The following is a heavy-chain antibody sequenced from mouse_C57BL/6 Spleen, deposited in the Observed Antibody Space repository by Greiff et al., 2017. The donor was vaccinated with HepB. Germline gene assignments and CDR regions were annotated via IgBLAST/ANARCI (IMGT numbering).Heavy chain of an antibody. CDR3: ARPYYGNYRSAMDY. V-gene: IGHV1-50*01. Sequence: VQLQQPGAELVKPGASVKLSCKASGYTFTSYWMQWVKQRPGQGLEWIGEIDPSDSYTNYNQKFKGKATLTVDTSSSTAYMQLSSLTSEDSAVYYSARPYYGNYRSAMDYWGQGTSVTVSS. CDR1: GYTFTSYW. D-gene: IGHD2-10*01. CDR2: IDPSDSYT. J-gene: IGHJ4*01.